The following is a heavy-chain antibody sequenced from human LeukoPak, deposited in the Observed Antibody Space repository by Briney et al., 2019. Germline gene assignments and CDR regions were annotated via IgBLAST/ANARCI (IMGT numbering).Heavy chain of an antibody. D-gene: IGHD6-13*01. Sequence: ASVKVSCKASGYTFTGYYMHWVRQAPGQGLEWMGWINPNSGGTNYAQKFQGRVTMTRDTSISTAYMELGRLRSDDTAVYYCARDLSSEQQLSFDYWGQGTLVTVSS. CDR3: ARDLSSEQQLSFDY. J-gene: IGHJ4*02. CDR2: INPNSGGT. CDR1: GYTFTGYY. V-gene: IGHV1-2*02.